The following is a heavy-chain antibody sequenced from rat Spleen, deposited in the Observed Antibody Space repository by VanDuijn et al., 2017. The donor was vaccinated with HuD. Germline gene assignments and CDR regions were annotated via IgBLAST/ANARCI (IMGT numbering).Heavy chain of an antibody. Sequence: QVQLKESGPGLVQPSQTLSLICTVSGFSLISHSVHWVRQPPGKGLEWMGGIWGDGSTDYNSVLKSRLTINRDTSKSQVLLKMNSLQTEDTAMYFCARSSPLGWFAYWGQGTLVTVSS. CDR3: ARSSPLGWFAY. V-gene: IGHV2-1*01. J-gene: IGHJ3*01. D-gene: IGHD3-1*01. CDR2: IWGDGST. CDR1: GFSLISHS.